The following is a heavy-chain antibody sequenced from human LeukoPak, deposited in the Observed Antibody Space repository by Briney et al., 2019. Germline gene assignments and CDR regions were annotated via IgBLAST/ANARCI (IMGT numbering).Heavy chain of an antibody. J-gene: IGHJ4*02. D-gene: IGHD6-13*01. CDR3: ARDIRYSSSWRFDY. CDR2: ISFDGSNK. CDR1: GFTFSSYA. Sequence: GRSLRLSCAASGFTFSSYAMHWVRQAPGKGLEWVGVISFDGSNKYYADSVKGRFTISRDNSKNTLYLQVNSLRAEDTAVYYCARDIRYSSSWRFDYWGQGTLVTVSS. V-gene: IGHV3-30-3*01.